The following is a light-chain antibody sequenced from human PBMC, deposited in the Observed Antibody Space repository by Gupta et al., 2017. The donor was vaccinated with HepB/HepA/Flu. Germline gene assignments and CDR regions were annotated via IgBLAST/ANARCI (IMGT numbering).Light chain of an antibody. V-gene: IGKV3-20*01. CDR2: GAS. CDR3: YEDRSSPIT. CDR1: QSVSKSK. J-gene: IGKJ5*01. Sequence: EIVLTQSPGTLSLSPGERATLSCRASQSVSKSKLAWYQQKPGQAPRLLIYGASSRATGIPDRFSGSVSGLAFTLSITRLEPEAIAMYYCYEDRSSPITFGQGTLMEIK.